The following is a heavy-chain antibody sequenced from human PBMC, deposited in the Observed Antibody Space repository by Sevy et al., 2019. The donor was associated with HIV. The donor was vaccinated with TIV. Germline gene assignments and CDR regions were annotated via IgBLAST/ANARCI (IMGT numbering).Heavy chain of an antibody. D-gene: IGHD6-13*01. CDR2: IRSKTYGGPT. CDR1: GFTFRAHF. V-gene: IGHV3-49*03. J-gene: IGHJ6*02. CDR3: SRADTSSWYGDFYAMDV. Sequence: GGSLRLSCSASGFTFRAHFMSWFRQAPWKGLDWVSFIRSKTYGGPTEYAASVKGRFTVSRDDSKSIAYLKMDSLTTEVTAVYYCSRADTSSWYGDFYAMDVWGQGTTVTVSS.